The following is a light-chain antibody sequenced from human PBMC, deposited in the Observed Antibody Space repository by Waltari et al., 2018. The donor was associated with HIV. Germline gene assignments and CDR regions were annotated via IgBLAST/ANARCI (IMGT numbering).Light chain of an antibody. J-gene: IGLJ3*02. CDR2: RSN. CDR3: AAWYDSLSGPV. CDR1: SSNIGSNY. V-gene: IGLV1-47*01. Sequence: QSVLTQPPSASGTPGQRVTISCSGSSSNIGSNYVYWYQQLPGTAPKLLIYRSNQRPSGVPARFSGSKSGPSASLAISGLRSEDEADYYCAAWYDSLSGPVFGGGTKLTVL.